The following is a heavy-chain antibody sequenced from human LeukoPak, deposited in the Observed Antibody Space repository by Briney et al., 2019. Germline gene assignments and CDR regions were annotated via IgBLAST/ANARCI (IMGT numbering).Heavy chain of an antibody. CDR1: GGSISSGDYY. Sequence: SQTLSLTCTVSGGSISSGDYYWSWNRQPPGKGLEWIGYVYYSGTAYYNPSLKSRVTMSVDTSKNQFSLKLDSVTAADTAVYYCARFSNDHGVKFDYWGQGTLVTVSS. CDR2: VYYSGTA. J-gene: IGHJ4*02. CDR3: ARFSNDHGVKFDY. V-gene: IGHV4-30-4*01. D-gene: IGHD4-17*01.